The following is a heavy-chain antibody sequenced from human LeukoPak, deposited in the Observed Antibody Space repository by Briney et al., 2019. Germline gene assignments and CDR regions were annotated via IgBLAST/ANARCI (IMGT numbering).Heavy chain of an antibody. CDR1: GGTFSSYA. D-gene: IGHD2-21*02. V-gene: IGHV1-69*05. J-gene: IGHJ4*02. CDR2: IIPIFGTA. CDR3: ARGDCGGDCREFDY. Sequence: SVKVSCKASGGTFSSYAISWVRQAPGQGLEWMGRIIPIFGTANYAQKFQGRVTITTDESTSTAYMELSSLRSEDTAVYYCARGDCGGDCREFDYWGQGTLVTVSS.